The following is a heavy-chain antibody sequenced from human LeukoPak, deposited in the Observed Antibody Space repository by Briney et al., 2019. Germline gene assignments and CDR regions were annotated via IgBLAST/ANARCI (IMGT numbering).Heavy chain of an antibody. CDR2: ISSSSSYI. V-gene: IGHV3-21*01. CDR3: ARSSSYCSGGSCYDHAFDI. D-gene: IGHD2-15*01. CDR1: GFTFSSYW. J-gene: IGHJ3*02. Sequence: PGGSLRLSCAASGFTFSSYWMHWVRQAPGKGLEWVSSISSSSSYIYYADSVKGRFTISRDNAKNSLYLQMNSLRAEDTAVYYCARSSSYCSGGSCYDHAFDIWGQGTMVTVSS.